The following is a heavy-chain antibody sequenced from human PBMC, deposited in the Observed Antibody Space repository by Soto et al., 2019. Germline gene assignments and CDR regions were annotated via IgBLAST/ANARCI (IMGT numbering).Heavy chain of an antibody. Sequence: SGPTLVNPTQTLTLTCTCSGLSLSTTGMSVSWFRQPPGKALEWLAHIDWEDDTFYSISLETRLTISKDTSKNQVVLTMTNMEPVDTATYYCARNRAYPYHFDYWGQGALVTVSS. CDR1: GLSLSTTGMS. D-gene: IGHD3-10*01. CDR3: ARNRAYPYHFDY. J-gene: IGHJ4*02. V-gene: IGHV2-70*04. CDR2: IDWEDDT.